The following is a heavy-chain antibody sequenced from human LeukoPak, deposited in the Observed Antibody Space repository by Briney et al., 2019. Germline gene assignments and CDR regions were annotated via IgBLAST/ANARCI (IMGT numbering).Heavy chain of an antibody. V-gene: IGHV3-66*01. CDR1: GFTVSSKY. Sequence: PGGSLRLSCVVSGFTVSSKYMSWVRQAPGKGLEWLSVFYSGGSTYYADSVNGRFNISRDTSKKTLYLQMNGLRVGDTAVYYCARVSPFDYWGQGTQVTVSS. J-gene: IGHJ4*02. CDR3: ARVSPFDY. CDR2: FYSGGST.